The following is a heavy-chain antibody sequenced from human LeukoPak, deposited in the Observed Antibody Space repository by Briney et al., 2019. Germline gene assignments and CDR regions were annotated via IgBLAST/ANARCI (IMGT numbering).Heavy chain of an antibody. Sequence: SETLSLTCAVSGGSISSSSWWSWVRQPPGKGLEWIGEIYHSGSTNYNPSLKSRVTISVDKSKNQFSLKLSSVTAADTAVYYCARTLRRILGYFDWLLRNDAFDIWGQGTMVTVSS. CDR1: GGSISSSSW. CDR3: ARTLRRILGYFDWLLRNDAFDI. J-gene: IGHJ3*02. V-gene: IGHV4-4*02. D-gene: IGHD3-9*01. CDR2: IYHSGST.